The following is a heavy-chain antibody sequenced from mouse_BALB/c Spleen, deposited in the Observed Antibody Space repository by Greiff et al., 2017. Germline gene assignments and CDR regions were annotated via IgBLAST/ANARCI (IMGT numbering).Heavy chain of an antibody. CDR3: ARNYGSSLYYAMDY. CDR2: IWAGGST. Sequence: VKVVESGPGLVAPSQSLSITCTVSGFSLTSYGVHWVRQPPGKGLEWLGVIWAGGSTNYNSALMSRLSISKDNSKSQVFLKMNSLQTDDTAMYYCARNYGSSLYYAMDYWGQGTSVTVSS. J-gene: IGHJ4*01. CDR1: GFSLTSYG. D-gene: IGHD1-1*01. V-gene: IGHV2-9*02.